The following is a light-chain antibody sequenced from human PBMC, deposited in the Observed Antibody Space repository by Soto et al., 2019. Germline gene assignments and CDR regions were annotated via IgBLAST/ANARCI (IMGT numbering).Light chain of an antibody. CDR3: QQTYDSLVS. CDR1: QTISDY. CDR2: GSS. V-gene: IGKV1-39*01. Sequence: DIQMTQSPPSLSASVDDRVTITCRASQTISDYLHWYQQKPGKAPTLLIYGSSSLQTGVPPRFSGSGSGTEFTLTISSLQPEDFGTYYCQQTYDSLVSFGGGTKVDLK. J-gene: IGKJ4*01.